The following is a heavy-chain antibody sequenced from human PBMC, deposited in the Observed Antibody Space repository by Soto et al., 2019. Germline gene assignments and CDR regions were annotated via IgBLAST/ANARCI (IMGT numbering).Heavy chain of an antibody. Sequence: GGSLRLSCAASGFTFSSYAMSWVRRAPGKGLEWVSAISGSGGSTYYADSVKGRFTISRDNSKNTLYLQMNSLRAEDTAVYYCAKEHYYGSGSPLQTLDGMDVWGQGTTVTVSS. V-gene: IGHV3-23*01. D-gene: IGHD3-10*01. J-gene: IGHJ6*02. CDR3: AKEHYYGSGSPLQTLDGMDV. CDR1: GFTFSSYA. CDR2: ISGSGGST.